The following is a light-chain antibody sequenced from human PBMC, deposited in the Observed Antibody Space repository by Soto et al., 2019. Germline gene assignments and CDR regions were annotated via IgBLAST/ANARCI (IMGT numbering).Light chain of an antibody. CDR1: QGIRTY. Sequence: DIQLTQSPSFLSASLGDRVTITCRASQGIRTYLAWYQQKPGRAPKLLIYAASTLQSGVPSRFSGSGSGTEFTLTISSLQPEDFATYYCQQSDSYPYTFGQGTKLEIK. J-gene: IGKJ2*01. CDR2: AAS. CDR3: QQSDSYPYT. V-gene: IGKV1-9*01.